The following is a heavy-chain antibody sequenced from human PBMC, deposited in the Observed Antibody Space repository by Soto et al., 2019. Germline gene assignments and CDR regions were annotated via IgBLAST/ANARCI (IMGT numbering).Heavy chain of an antibody. CDR1: EFTFSPYP. J-gene: IGHJ6*02. CDR2: ISFDGATK. CDR3: AKDQSASSNSYHAMDI. Sequence: QEQLVESGGGVVQPGRPLRLSCAASEFTFSPYPMHWVRQAPGKGLEWVAVISFDGATKYYADSVKGRFAISSDNSMNSLYRQMNSLRTEYTAVYHCAKDQSASSNSYHAMDIWGPGTTLTVSS. D-gene: IGHD6-6*01. V-gene: IGHV3-30*09.